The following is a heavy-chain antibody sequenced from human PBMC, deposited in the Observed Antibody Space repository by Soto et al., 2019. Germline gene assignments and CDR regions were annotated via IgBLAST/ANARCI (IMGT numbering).Heavy chain of an antibody. J-gene: IGHJ6*02. CDR1: GFTFSSYE. V-gene: IGHV3-48*03. CDR2: ISSSGSTI. Sequence: EVQLVESGGGLVQPGGSLRLSCAASGFTFSSYEMNWVRQAPGKGLEWVSYISSSGSTIYYADSVKGRFTISRDNAKNALDMQMNSLRAEDTAVYYCARERGPTAENGSVGSCKHYYGMDFWGQGTTVTVSS. D-gene: IGHD2-15*01. CDR3: ARERGPTAENGSVGSCKHYYGMDF.